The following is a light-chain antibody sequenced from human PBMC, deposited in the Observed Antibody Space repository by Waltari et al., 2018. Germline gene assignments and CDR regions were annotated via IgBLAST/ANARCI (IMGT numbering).Light chain of an antibody. CDR1: QSVSTS. J-gene: IGKJ1*01. V-gene: IGKV3-20*01. CDR3: QHYLRLPAT. Sequence: EIVLTQSTATLSLSPGDRATRSCRASQSVSTSLAWYQQKPGQAPRLLIYHASTRATGIPDRFSGSGSGTDFSLTISRLEPEDFAVYHCQHYLRLPATFGQGTKVEIK. CDR2: HAS.